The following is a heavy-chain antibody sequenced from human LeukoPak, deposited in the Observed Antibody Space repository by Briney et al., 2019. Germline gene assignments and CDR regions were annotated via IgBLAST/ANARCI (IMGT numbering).Heavy chain of an antibody. V-gene: IGHV1-69*01. J-gene: IGHJ5*02. CDR3: ARAPKAVAGTCWFDP. D-gene: IGHD6-19*01. CDR2: IIPIFGTA. CDR1: GGTFSSYA. Sequence: SVKVSCKASGGTFSSYAISWVRQAPGQGLEWMGGIIPIFGTANYTQKFQGRVTITADESTSTAYMELSSLRSEDTAVYYCARAPKAVAGTCWFDPWGQGTLVTVSS.